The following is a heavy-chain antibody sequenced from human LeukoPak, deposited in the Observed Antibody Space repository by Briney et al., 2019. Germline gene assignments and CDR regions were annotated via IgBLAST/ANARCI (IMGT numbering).Heavy chain of an antibody. CDR1: GFTFDDYA. CDR2: ISGDGGST. D-gene: IGHD3-3*01. V-gene: IGHV3-43*02. CDR3: AKDGLGYYDFWSGYVDY. Sequence: GGSLRLSCAASGFTFDDYAMHWVRQAPGKGLEWVSLISGDGGSTYYADSVKGRFTISRDNSKNSLYLQMNSLRTEDTALYYCAKDGLGYYDFWSGYVDYWGQGTRVSVSS. J-gene: IGHJ4*02.